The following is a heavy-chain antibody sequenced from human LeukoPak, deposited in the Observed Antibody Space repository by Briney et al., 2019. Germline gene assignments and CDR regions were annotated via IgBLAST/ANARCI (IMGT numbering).Heavy chain of an antibody. V-gene: IGHV4-34*01. J-gene: IGHJ4*02. CDR1: GGSFGGYY. Sequence: SETLSLTCAVYGGSFGGYYWSWIRQPPGKGLEWIGEINHSGSTNYNPSLKSRVTISVDTSKNQFSLKLSSVTAADTAVYYCARVRTLKEFDYWGQGTLVTVSS. CDR2: INHSGST. CDR3: ARVRTLKEFDY.